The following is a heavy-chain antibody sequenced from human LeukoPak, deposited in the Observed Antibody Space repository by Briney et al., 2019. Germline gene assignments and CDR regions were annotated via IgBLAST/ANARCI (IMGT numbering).Heavy chain of an antibody. CDR1: GGSISTYY. Sequence: PSETLSLTCIVSGGSISTYYWSWIRQPPGKGPEWIGYIYYSGNTNYNPSLKSRVTISVDTSKNQFSLNLTSVTAADTAVYYCARHDQGYCSGGICYPFDYWGQGTRVTVSS. CDR2: IYYSGNT. CDR3: ARHDQGYCSGGICYPFDY. D-gene: IGHD2-15*01. J-gene: IGHJ4*02. V-gene: IGHV4-59*08.